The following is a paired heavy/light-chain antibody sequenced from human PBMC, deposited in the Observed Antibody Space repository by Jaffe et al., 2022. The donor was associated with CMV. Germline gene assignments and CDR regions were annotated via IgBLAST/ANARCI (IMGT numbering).Light chain of an antibody. Sequence: DIVMTQSPLSLPVTPGEPASISCRSSQSLLHRNGYNYLDWYLQKPGQSPQLLIYLGSNRAPGVPDRFSGSGSGTDFTLKISRVEAEDVGSYYCMQGLQTPPAFGQGTKVEIK. CDR2: LGS. J-gene: IGKJ1*01. CDR1: QSLLHRNGYNY. V-gene: IGKV2-28*01. CDR3: MQGLQTPPA.
Heavy chain of an antibody. CDR3: ANSLYCTNGVCYYFDY. CDR1: GFTFSSYA. V-gene: IGHV3-23*04. D-gene: IGHD2-8*01. CDR2: ISDNGGRT. Sequence: EVQLVESGGGLVQPGGSLRLSCAASGFTFSSYAMSWVRQAPGKGLEWVSGISDNGGRTYYGGSVKGRFTISRDNSKNTLYLQMDSLRAEDTAIYYCANSLYCTNGVCYYFDYWGLGTLVTVSS. J-gene: IGHJ4*02.